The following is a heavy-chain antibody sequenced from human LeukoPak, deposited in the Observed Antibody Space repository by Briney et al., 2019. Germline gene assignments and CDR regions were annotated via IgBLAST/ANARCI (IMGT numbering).Heavy chain of an antibody. CDR3: ARSLRYFDKYYFDY. V-gene: IGHV4-34*01. CDR2: INHSGST. D-gene: IGHD3-9*01. CDR1: VGSFSGYY. Sequence: PSETLSLTCAVYVGSFSGYYWSWIRQPPGKGLEWIGEINHSGSTNYNPSLKSRVTISVDTSKNQFSLKLSSVTAADTAVYYCARSLRYFDKYYFDYWGQGTLVTVSS. J-gene: IGHJ4*02.